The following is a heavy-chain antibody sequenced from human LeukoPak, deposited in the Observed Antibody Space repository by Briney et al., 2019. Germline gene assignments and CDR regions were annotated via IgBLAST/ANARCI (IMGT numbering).Heavy chain of an antibody. CDR1: GFTFSSYA. CDR3: AKGKPVDTVTLDS. J-gene: IGHJ4*02. V-gene: IGHV3-23*01. D-gene: IGHD5-18*01. Sequence: GGSLRLSCAVSGFTFSSYAVSWVRQAPGKGLEYVSDISGGGDRTYYADSVKGRFTISRDNSKSTLYLQMNSLRAEDTAVYYCAKGKPVDTVTLDSWGQGTLVIVSS. CDR2: ISGGGDRT.